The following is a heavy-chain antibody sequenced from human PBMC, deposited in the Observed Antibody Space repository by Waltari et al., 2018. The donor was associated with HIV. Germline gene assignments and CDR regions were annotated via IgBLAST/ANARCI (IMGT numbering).Heavy chain of an antibody. D-gene: IGHD3-3*01. V-gene: IGHV4-39*07. CDR3: ARDPRQVLRFLEWLPGDY. Sequence: QLQLQESGPGLVKPSETLSLTCTVSGGSISSSSYYWGWIRQPPGKGLEWIGSIYYSGGTYSNPALKSRVTISVDTSKNQFSLKLSSVTAADTAVYYCARDPRQVLRFLEWLPGDYWGQGTLVTVSS. CDR1: GGSISSSSYY. CDR2: IYYSGGT. J-gene: IGHJ4*02.